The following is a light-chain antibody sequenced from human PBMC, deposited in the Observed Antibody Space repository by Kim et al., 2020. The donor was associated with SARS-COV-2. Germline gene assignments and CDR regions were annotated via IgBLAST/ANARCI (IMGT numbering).Light chain of an antibody. CDR3: QQANSFPLT. J-gene: IGKJ4*01. CDR2: AAS. Sequence: IQMTQSPSSVSASVGDRVTITCRASQTISSWLAWYQQKPGKAPNLLIYAASNLQSGVPSRFSGSGYGTNFTLTISSLQPEDFATYYCQQANSFPLTFGGGTKVDIK. CDR1: QTISSW. V-gene: IGKV1-12*01.